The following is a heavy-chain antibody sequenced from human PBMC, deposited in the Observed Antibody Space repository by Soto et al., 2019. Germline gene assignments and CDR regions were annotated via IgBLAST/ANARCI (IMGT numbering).Heavy chain of an antibody. V-gene: IGHV3-64D*06. D-gene: IGHD1-1*01. J-gene: IGHJ6*02. CDR1: GFTFSSYA. CDR3: VNGKYNWNHETPDYYYYYGMDV. CDR2: ISSNGGST. Sequence: GGSLRLSCSASGFTFSSYAMHWVRQAPGKGLEYVSAISSNGGSTYYADSVKGRFTISRDNSKNTLYLQMSSLRAEDTAVYYCVNGKYNWNHETPDYYYYYGMDVWGQGTTVTVPS.